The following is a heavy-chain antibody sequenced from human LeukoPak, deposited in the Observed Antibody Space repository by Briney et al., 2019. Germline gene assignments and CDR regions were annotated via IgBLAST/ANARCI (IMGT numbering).Heavy chain of an antibody. D-gene: IGHD2-15*01. CDR1: GYSISSGYY. Sequence: SETLSLTCTVSGYSISSGYYWGWIRQPPGKGLEWIGSIYYSGSTYYNPSLKSRVTISVDTSKNQFSLKLSSVTAADTAVYYCARENCSGGSCYSIYYYYYMDVWGKGTTVTVSS. CDR3: ARENCSGGSCYSIYYYYYMDV. V-gene: IGHV4-38-2*02. J-gene: IGHJ6*03. CDR2: IYYSGST.